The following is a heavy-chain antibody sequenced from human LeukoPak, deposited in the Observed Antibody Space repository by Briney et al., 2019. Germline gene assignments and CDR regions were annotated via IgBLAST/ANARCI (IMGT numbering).Heavy chain of an antibody. D-gene: IGHD5-12*01. CDR3: ARSLVATIEIYWYFDL. V-gene: IGHV1-69*06. CDR1: GGTFSSYA. CDR2: IIPIFGTA. J-gene: IGHJ2*01. Sequence: SVKVSCKASGGTFSSYAISWVRQAPGQGLEWMGGIIPIFGTANYAQKFQGRVTITADKSTSTAYMELSSLRSEDTAVYYCARSLVATIEIYWYFDLWAVAPWSLSPQ.